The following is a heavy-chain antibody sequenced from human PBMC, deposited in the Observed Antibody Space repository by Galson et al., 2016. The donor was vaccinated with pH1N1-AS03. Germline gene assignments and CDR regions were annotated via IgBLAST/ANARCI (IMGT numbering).Heavy chain of an antibody. V-gene: IGHV3-23*01. CDR1: GFTFSSYA. D-gene: IGHD6-13*01. CDR3: AKASAAAGTRTFDY. J-gene: IGHJ4*02. CDR2: ISNSGGTT. Sequence: SLRLSCAASGFTFSSYAMNWVRQAPGKGLEWVSAISNSGGTTYYADSVKGRFTISRDNSKNTLCLQMNGLRAEDTAVYYCAKASAAAGTRTFDYWGQGTLGTASS.